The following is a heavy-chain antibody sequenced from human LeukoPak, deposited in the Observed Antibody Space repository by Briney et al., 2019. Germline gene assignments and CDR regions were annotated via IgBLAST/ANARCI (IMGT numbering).Heavy chain of an antibody. CDR3: ARGPSGYHNT. Sequence: GGSLRVSCAASEFTFSTYVHWVRQAPGKGLEWVAVISHDGGKKYYADSVKGRFTISRDNSKNTLYLQMNSLRAEDTAVYYCARGPSGYHNTGGQGTLVTVSS. V-gene: IGHV3-30*14. CDR2: ISHDGGKK. CDR1: EFTFSTYV. D-gene: IGHD5-12*01. J-gene: IGHJ4*02.